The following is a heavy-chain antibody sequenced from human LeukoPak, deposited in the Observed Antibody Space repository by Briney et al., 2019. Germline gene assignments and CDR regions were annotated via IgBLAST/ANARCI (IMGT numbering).Heavy chain of an antibody. CDR3: ARDPAPAYSWNDVLWFDP. Sequence: ASVKVSCKASGYTFTSYGISWVRQAPGQGLEWMGWISAYNGNTDYAQKLQGRVTMTTDTSTSTAYMELRSLRSDDTAVYYCARDPAPAYSWNDVLWFDPWGQGTLVTASS. J-gene: IGHJ5*02. CDR2: ISAYNGNT. CDR1: GYTFTSYG. D-gene: IGHD1-20*01. V-gene: IGHV1-18*01.